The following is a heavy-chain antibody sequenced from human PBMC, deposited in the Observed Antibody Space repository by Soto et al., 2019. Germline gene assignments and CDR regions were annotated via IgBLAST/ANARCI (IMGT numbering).Heavy chain of an antibody. V-gene: IGHV4-34*01. Sequence: PSETLSLTCAVYGGSFSGYYWSWIRQPPGKGLEWIGEINHSGSTNYNPSLKSRVTISVDTSKNQFSLKLSSVTAADTAVYYCARVHKLRYFGWSGRGYYMDVWGKGTTVTVSS. CDR3: ARVHKLRYFGWSGRGYYMDV. CDR2: INHSGST. CDR1: GGSFSGYY. D-gene: IGHD3-9*01. J-gene: IGHJ6*03.